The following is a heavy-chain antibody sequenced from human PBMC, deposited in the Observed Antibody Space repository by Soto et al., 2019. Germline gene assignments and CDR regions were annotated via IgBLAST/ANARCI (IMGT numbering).Heavy chain of an antibody. CDR3: ARDDGLRSVDY. CDR2: ISPDGTRT. D-gene: IGHD6-19*01. J-gene: IGHJ4*02. V-gene: IGHV3-7*03. Sequence: PGGSLRLSCAASGFSFNNYWMTWVRQTPGKGLEWVAKISPDGTRTYYVDSVTGRFTISRDNAKSSLYLQVNGLRADDTAVYYSARDDGLRSVDYWGQGTLVTVS. CDR1: GFSFNNYW.